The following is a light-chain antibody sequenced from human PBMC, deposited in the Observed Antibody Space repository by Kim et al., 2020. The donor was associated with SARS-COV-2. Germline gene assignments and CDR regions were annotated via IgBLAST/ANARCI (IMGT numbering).Light chain of an antibody. J-gene: IGKJ4*01. V-gene: IGKV1-17*03. CDR3: LQHNNYPIT. CDR1: QAISNY. Sequence: DIQMTQSPSAMSASVGDRVTITCRASQAISNYLAWFQWRPGKVPKRLIYGASSLQSGVPSRFSGSGSGTEFTLTISNLQPEDFATYYCLQHNNYPITFGGGTKVDIK. CDR2: GAS.